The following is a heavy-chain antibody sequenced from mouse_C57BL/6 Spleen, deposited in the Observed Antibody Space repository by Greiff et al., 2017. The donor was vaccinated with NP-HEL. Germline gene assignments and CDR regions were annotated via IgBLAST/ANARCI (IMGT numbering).Heavy chain of an antibody. J-gene: IGHJ1*03. CDR2: INPSTGGT. D-gene: IGHD2-10*02. CDR3: ARSGYGNYGYFDV. CDR1: GYSFTGYY. V-gene: IGHV1-42*01. Sequence: VQLQQSGPELVKPGASVKISCKASGYSFTGYYMNWVKQSPEKSLEWIGEINPSTGGTTYNQKFKAKATLTVDKSSSTAYMQLKSLTSEDSAVYYCARSGYGNYGYFDVWGTGTTVTVSS.